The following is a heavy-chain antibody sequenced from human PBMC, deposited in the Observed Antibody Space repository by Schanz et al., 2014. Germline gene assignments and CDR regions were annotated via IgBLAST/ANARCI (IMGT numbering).Heavy chain of an antibody. D-gene: IGHD3-10*01. J-gene: IGHJ3*02. Sequence: EVPLVESGGGLVKPGGSLRLSCVASGFPFSTYSIHWVRQAPGKGLEWVSYIRSDNNYIYYADSVKGRFTISRDNAKNSLFLQMNSLTAEDTAVYYCVREDMVRGIRAFDIWGQGTMVTVSS. V-gene: IGHV3-21*01. CDR2: IRSDNNYI. CDR1: GFPFSTYS. CDR3: VREDMVRGIRAFDI.